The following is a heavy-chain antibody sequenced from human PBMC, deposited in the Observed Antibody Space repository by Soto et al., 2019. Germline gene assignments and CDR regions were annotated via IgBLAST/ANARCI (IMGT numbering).Heavy chain of an antibody. V-gene: IGHV3-30-3*01. Sequence: QVQLVESGGGVVQPGRSLRLSCAASGFTFSSCDMHWVRQSPGKGLEWVAAISFDGSNKYYPDSVKGRFTISRDNSKTTVYLQMNSLRPEDTALYYCARVVSGGISSYPWGAFDIWGHGTTFTVSS. CDR2: ISFDGSNK. CDR3: ARVVSGGISSYPWGAFDI. CDR1: GFTFSSCD. D-gene: IGHD2-8*01. J-gene: IGHJ3*02.